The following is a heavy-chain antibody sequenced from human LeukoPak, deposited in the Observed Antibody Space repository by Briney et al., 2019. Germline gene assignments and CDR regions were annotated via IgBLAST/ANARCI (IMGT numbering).Heavy chain of an antibody. CDR2: IYHSGST. J-gene: IGHJ3*02. D-gene: IGHD6-13*01. Sequence: SETLSLTCTVSGGSISSGGYYWSWIRQPPGKGLEWIGYIYHSGSTYYNPSLKSRVTISVDRSKNQFSLKLSSVTAADTAVYYCARVYSDSSSWYNPDALDIWGQGTMVTVSS. CDR1: GGSISSGGYY. CDR3: ARVYSDSSSWYNPDALDI. V-gene: IGHV4-30-2*01.